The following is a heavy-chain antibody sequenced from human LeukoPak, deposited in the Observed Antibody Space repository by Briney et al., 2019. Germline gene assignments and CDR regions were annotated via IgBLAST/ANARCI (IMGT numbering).Heavy chain of an antibody. CDR3: ARDLIRAYSSSSSPAAFDI. J-gene: IGHJ3*02. CDR2: IKQDGSDK. CDR1: GFTFSSYW. V-gene: IGHV3-7*03. Sequence: GGSLRLSCAASGFTFSSYWMSWVRQAPGRGLEWVANIKQDGSDKYYVDSVKGRFTISRDNAKNSLYLQMNSLRSEDTAVYYCARDLIRAYSSSSSPAAFDIWGQGTMVTVSS. D-gene: IGHD6-6*01.